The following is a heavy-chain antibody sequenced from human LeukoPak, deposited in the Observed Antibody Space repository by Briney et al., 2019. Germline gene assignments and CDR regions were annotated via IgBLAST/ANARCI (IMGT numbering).Heavy chain of an antibody. CDR1: GFTFSSYR. CDR2: ISSSSSYI. CDR3: ARDIDYYGSGSYYLGAFDI. Sequence: GGSLRLSCAASGFTFSSYRMNWVRQAPGKGLEWVSSISSSSSYIYYADPVKGRFTISRDNAKNSLYLQMNSLRAEDTAVYYCARDIDYYGSGSYYLGAFDIWGQGTMVTVSS. D-gene: IGHD3-10*01. V-gene: IGHV3-21*01. J-gene: IGHJ3*02.